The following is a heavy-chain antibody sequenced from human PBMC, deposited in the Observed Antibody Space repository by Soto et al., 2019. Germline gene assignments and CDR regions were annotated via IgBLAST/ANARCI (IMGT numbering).Heavy chain of an antibody. CDR1: GFIFSSYW. J-gene: IGHJ3*01. Sequence: EVQLVESGGGLVQPGGSLRLSCEASGFIFSSYWMHWVRQAPGKGLVWVSRINSDESAISIADSVKGRFTISRDNAKNTQYLQMNSLRVEDTAVYYCARGHVDYLNGFDLWGQVTMVTVSS. CDR3: ARGHVDYLNGFDL. V-gene: IGHV3-74*01. D-gene: IGHD4-17*01. CDR2: INSDESAI.